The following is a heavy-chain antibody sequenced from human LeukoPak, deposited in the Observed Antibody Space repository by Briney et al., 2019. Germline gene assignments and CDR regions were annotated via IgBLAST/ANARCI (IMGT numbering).Heavy chain of an antibody. CDR1: GFTFSSYG. V-gene: IGHV3-74*01. CDR2: IYNDGSST. D-gene: IGHD6-13*01. J-gene: IGHJ6*03. Sequence: GGSLRLSCAASGFTFSSYGMHWVRQAPGKGLVWVSRIYNDGSSTSYADSVKGRFTISRDNSKNTLYLQMNSLRAEDTAVYYCAKEESGSSWYAYYYYMDVWGKGTTVTVSS. CDR3: AKEESGSSWYAYYYYMDV.